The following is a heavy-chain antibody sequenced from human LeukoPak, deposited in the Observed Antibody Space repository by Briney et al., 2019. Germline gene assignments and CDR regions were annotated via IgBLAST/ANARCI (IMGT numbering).Heavy chain of an antibody. J-gene: IGHJ4*02. V-gene: IGHV3-23*01. CDR2: ISGSGGST. D-gene: IGHD6-19*01. CDR3: ANSRAVAGKFDY. Sequence: GGSLRLSCAASGFTFSSYAMSWVRQAPGKGLEWVSAISGSGGSTYYADSVKGRFTISRDNSKNSLYLQMNSLRAEDTALYYCANSRAVAGKFDYWGQGTLVTVSS. CDR1: GFTFSSYA.